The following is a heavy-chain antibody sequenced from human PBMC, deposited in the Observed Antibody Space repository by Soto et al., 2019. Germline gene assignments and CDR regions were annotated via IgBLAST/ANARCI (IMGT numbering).Heavy chain of an antibody. J-gene: IGHJ4*02. CDR1: GFTFSSYA. CDR3: ARIIDGAGSDY. CDR2: ISGSGSSI. Sequence: EVQLLEFGGGLVQPGRSLRLSCAASGFTFSSYAFTWVRQAPGRGLEWVSSISGSGSSIYYADSVKGRFTFSRDNSKNTLSLQMNRLRVEATAVYYCARIIDGAGSDYWGQGTLVTVSS. V-gene: IGHV3-23*01. D-gene: IGHD3-10*01.